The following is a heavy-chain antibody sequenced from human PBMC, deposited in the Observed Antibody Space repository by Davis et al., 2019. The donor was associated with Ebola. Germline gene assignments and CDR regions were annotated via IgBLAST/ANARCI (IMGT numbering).Heavy chain of an antibody. Sequence: GESLKISCAASGITFTNYALHWVRQAPGKGLQWLAVISYDGNNQYYADSVKGRFTISRDNSKNTLYLQMNSLRAEDTAVYYCAKDRRDGYNPFDYWGQGTLVTVSS. CDR1: GITFTNYA. J-gene: IGHJ4*02. CDR2: ISYDGNNQ. V-gene: IGHV3-30*04. D-gene: IGHD5-24*01. CDR3: AKDRRDGYNPFDY.